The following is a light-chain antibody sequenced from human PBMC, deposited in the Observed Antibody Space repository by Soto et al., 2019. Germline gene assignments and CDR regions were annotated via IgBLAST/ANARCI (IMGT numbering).Light chain of an antibody. CDR2: GAS. Sequence: EIVMTQSPATLSVSPGERFTLSCRASQSVGSDLAWYQQKPGQAPRLLIYGASTRATGIPARFSGSGSGTDFTLAIGRLEPEDFAVYYCQQYDSSPGTFGGGTKVEIK. J-gene: IGKJ4*01. CDR3: QQYDSSPGT. V-gene: IGKV3-15*01. CDR1: QSVGSD.